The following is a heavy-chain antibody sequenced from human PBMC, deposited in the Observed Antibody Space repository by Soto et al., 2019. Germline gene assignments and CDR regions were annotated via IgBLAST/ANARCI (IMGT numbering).Heavy chain of an antibody. Sequence: SVKVSCKASGGTFSSYAISWVRQAPGQGLEWMGGIIPIFGTANYAQKFQGRVTITADESTSTAYMELSSLRSEDTAVYYCARVWGGLGYCSSTSCRKNPDFDYWGQGTLVTVSS. CDR3: ARVWGGLGYCSSTSCRKNPDFDY. V-gene: IGHV1-69*13. CDR1: GGTFSSYA. J-gene: IGHJ4*02. CDR2: IIPIFGTA. D-gene: IGHD2-2*01.